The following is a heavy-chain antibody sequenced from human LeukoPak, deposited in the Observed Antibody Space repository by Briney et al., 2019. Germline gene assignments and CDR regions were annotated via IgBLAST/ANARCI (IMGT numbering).Heavy chain of an antibody. CDR3: AKDWSLVVTGILYN. CDR2: IGGSGGTT. D-gene: IGHD2-21*02. J-gene: IGHJ4*02. V-gene: IGHV3-23*01. CDR1: GFTFRSYA. Sequence: GGSLRLSCAASGFTFRSYAIRWVGQAPGKGLEWVSAIGGSGGTTYYADSVKGRFTISRDNSKNTLYLQMNSLRVEDTAVYYCAKDWSLVVTGILYNWGQGTLVTVSS.